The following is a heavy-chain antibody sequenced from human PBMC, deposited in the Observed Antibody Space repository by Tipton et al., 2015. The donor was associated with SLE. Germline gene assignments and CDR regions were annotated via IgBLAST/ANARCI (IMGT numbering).Heavy chain of an antibody. CDR1: GGSISSSSYY. V-gene: IGHV4-39*07. J-gene: IGHJ4*02. CDR3: ARVGGTYTIFGVVPLYYFDY. Sequence: TLSLTCTVSGGSISSSSYYWGWIRQPPGKGLEWIGSIYYSGSTNYNPSLKSRVTISVDTSKNQFSLKLSSVTAAATAVFYCARVGGTYTIFGVVPLYYFDYWGQGTLVSVS. D-gene: IGHD3-3*01. CDR2: IYYSGST.